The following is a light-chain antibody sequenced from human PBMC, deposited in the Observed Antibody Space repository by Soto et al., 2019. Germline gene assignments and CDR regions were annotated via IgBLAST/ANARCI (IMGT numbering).Light chain of an antibody. CDR2: GAS. J-gene: IGKJ1*01. V-gene: IGKV3-20*01. CDR3: QQYGSSPSWT. CDR1: QSVGSNY. Sequence: EIVLTQSPDTLSLSPGERATLSCRASQSVGSNYLAWYQQKPGQAPRLLIYGASSRATGIPDRFSGSGSGTDFTLTISRLEPEDFAVYYCQQYGSSPSWTFGQGSKV.